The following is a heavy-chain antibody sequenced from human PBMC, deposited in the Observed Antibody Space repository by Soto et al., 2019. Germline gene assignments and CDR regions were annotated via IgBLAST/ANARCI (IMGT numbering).Heavy chain of an antibody. CDR3: VRVVGGVPAPGTSGWFDP. CDR1: GDSISGSNW. CDR2: IYHSGNT. Sequence: QVQLQESGPGLVKPSGTLSLTCAVSGDSISGSNWWSWVRQSPGKGLEWIGEIYHSGNTNYNPSLKVRAXXXVXXSKNQFSLRLNSVTAAATAVYYCVRVVGGVPAPGTSGWFDPWGQGTLVTVSS. J-gene: IGHJ5*02. D-gene: IGHD6-13*01. V-gene: IGHV4-4*02.